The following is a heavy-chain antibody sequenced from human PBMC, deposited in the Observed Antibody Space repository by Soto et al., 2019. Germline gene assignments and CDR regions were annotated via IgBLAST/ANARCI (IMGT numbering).Heavy chain of an antibody. CDR2: ISYSGST. V-gene: IGHV4-59*01. D-gene: IGHD3-10*01. CDR3: ARDWRRYYGSGTFGDCFDT. J-gene: IGHJ5*02. CDR1: GGSINSYY. Sequence: SETLSLTCTVSGGSINSYYWTWIRQPPGKGLEWIGYISYSGSTNYNPSLKSRVTISLDTSKNQFSLNLRSVTDAGTAVYYCARDWRRYYGSGTFGDCFDTWGEGTLVTVSS.